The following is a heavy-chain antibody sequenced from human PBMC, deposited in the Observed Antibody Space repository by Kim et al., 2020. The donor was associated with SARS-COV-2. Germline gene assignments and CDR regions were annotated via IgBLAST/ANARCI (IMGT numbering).Heavy chain of an antibody. CDR3: ARGAGAGNLPSHFDY. Sequence: GGSLRLSCAASGFTFSDYYMSWIRQAPGKGLEWVSYISSSSSYTNYADSVKGRFTISRDNAKNSLYLQMNSLRAEDTAVYYCARGAGAGNLPSHFDYWGQGTLVTVSS. J-gene: IGHJ4*02. V-gene: IGHV3-11*06. D-gene: IGHD6-19*01. CDR1: GFTFSDYY. CDR2: ISSSSSYT.